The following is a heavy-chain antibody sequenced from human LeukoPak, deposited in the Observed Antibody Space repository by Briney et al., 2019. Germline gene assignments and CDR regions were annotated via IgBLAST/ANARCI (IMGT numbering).Heavy chain of an antibody. D-gene: IGHD2-15*01. CDR1: GFTFSTYA. CDR3: AKRGSGGRSWFDP. Sequence: PGGSLRVSCAASGFTFSTYAMNWVRQAPGKGLEWVSAINGSGGSTYYADYVEGRFSISGDNSKNTLYLQMNSRRAEDTAVYYFAKRGSGGRSWFDPWGQGTLVTVSS. J-gene: IGHJ5*02. V-gene: IGHV3-23*01. CDR2: INGSGGST.